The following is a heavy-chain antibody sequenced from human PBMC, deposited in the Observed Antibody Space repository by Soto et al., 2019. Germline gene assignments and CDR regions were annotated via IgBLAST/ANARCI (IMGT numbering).Heavy chain of an antibody. V-gene: IGHV4-59*08. CDR2: IYYSGST. J-gene: IGHJ6*03. CDR3: ARHADVSRFLEWLPINYMDV. D-gene: IGHD3-3*01. Sequence: SETLSLTCTVSGGSISSYYWSWIRQPPGKGLEWIGYIYYSGSTNYNPSLKSRVTISVDTSKNQFSLKLSSVTAADTAVYYCARHADVSRFLEWLPINYMDVWGKGTTVTVSS. CDR1: GGSISSYY.